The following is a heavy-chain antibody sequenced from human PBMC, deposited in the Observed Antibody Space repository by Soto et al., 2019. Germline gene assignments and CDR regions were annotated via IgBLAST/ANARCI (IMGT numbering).Heavy chain of an antibody. V-gene: IGHV1-18*01. J-gene: IGHJ4*02. Sequence: QVQLVQSGAEVKKAGASVKVSCKASGYTFTNYGIAWVRQAPGQGLEWMGWISPYSGKTDYRQNLQGRVTMTADTSTTTAYMELRSLRSDDTAVYYCTRDRLTLTTSLIFDFWGQGTLVTVSS. CDR1: GYTFTNYG. D-gene: IGHD3-9*01. CDR3: TRDRLTLTTSLIFDF. CDR2: ISPYSGKT.